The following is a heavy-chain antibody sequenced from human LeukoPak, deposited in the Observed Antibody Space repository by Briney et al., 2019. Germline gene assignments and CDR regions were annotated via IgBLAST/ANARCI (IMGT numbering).Heavy chain of an antibody. CDR3: AKLCDSSDSSDY. CDR1: GFTFSSYA. CDR2: ITGSGGSGGST. J-gene: IGHJ4*02. D-gene: IGHD3-22*01. Sequence: GGSLRLSCAASGFTFSSYATSWVRQAPGKGLEWVSVITGSGGSGGSTYYADSVKGRFTISRDNSKNTLYLQMNSLRAEDTAVYYCAKLCDSSDSSDYWGQGTLVTVSS. V-gene: IGHV3-23*01.